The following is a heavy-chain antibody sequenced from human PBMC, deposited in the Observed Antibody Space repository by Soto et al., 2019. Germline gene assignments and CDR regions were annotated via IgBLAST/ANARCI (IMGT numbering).Heavy chain of an antibody. CDR3: ARHMTTGLDY. J-gene: IGHJ4*02. CDR2: ISWNRGTI. CDR1: GFTFENYA. V-gene: IGHV3-9*01. Sequence: PGGSLRLSCTSSGFTFENYAMHWVRQAPGKGLEWVSGISWNRGTIGYADSVRGRFTISRDNAKNSLYLQMDSLRPEDTALYYCARHMTTGLDYWGQGTLVTVSS. D-gene: IGHD4-17*01.